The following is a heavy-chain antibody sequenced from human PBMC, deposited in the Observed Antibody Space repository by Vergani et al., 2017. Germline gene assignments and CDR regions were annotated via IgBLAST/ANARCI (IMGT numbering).Heavy chain of an antibody. D-gene: IGHD3-3*01. CDR3: ARQSPSEADFWSGYSPGYFDY. Sequence: QLQLQESGPGLVKPSEILSLTCTVSGGSISSNHYYCAWIRQPPGKGLEWIGAMYYSGTTNYNPSLKSRVTISVDTSKNQFSLKLNSVTATDTAVYYCARQSPSEADFWSGYSPGYFDYWGQGIQVTVSS. CDR1: GGSISSNHYY. V-gene: IGHV4-39*01. J-gene: IGHJ4*02. CDR2: MYYSGTT.